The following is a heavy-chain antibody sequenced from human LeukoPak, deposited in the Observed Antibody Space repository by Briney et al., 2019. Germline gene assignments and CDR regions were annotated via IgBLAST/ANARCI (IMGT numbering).Heavy chain of an antibody. J-gene: IGHJ4*02. CDR2: IASDGSST. Sequence: GGSLRLSCAASGFTFSSYWMNWVRQAPGKGLVWVSRIASDGSSTTYADSVKGRFSISRDNAKNTLYLQLNSLRAEDTAVYYCARDVGKKPDYWGQGTLVTVSS. CDR1: GFTFSSYW. V-gene: IGHV3-74*01. CDR3: ARDVGKKPDY. D-gene: IGHD1-1*01.